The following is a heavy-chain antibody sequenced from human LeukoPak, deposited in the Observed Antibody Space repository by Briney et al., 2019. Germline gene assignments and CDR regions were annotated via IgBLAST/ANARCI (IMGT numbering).Heavy chain of an antibody. V-gene: IGHV4-34*01. CDR3: ARDQAAASAANNWFDP. CDR1: GGSFSGYF. D-gene: IGHD6-13*01. J-gene: IGHJ5*02. Sequence: SETLSLTCAVFGGSFSGYFWSWIRQPPGKGLEWIGEINESGSTNYNPSLKSRVTISIDTSKNHFSLKLSSVTAADTAVYYCARDQAAASAANNWFDPWGQGTLVTVSS. CDR2: INESGST.